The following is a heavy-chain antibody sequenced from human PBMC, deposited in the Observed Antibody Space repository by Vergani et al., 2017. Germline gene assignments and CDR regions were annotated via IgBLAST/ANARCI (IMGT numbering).Heavy chain of an antibody. V-gene: IGHV1-2*02. CDR2: INPNSGGT. Sequence: QVQLVQSGAEVKKPGASVKVSCKASGYTFTSYYMHWVRQAPGQGLEWMGWINPNSGGTNYAQKFQGRVTMTRDTSISTAYMELSRLRSDDTAVYYCARSGIYRYQLPPGDYWGQGTLVTVSS. CDR1: GYTFTSYY. D-gene: IGHD2-2*01. CDR3: ARSGIYRYQLPPGDY. J-gene: IGHJ4*02.